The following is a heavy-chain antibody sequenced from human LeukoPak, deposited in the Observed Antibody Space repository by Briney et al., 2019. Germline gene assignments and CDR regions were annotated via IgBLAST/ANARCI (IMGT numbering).Heavy chain of an antibody. Sequence: PGGSLRLSCAASGFTFSSYSMNWVRQAPGKGLEWVSSISSSSSYIDYADSVKGRFTISRDNAKNSLYLQMNSLRAEDTAVYYCAGPPGPAVAWGQGTLVTVSS. CDR3: AGPPGPAVA. CDR1: GFTFSSYS. V-gene: IGHV3-21*01. J-gene: IGHJ5*02. D-gene: IGHD2-2*01. CDR2: ISSSSSYI.